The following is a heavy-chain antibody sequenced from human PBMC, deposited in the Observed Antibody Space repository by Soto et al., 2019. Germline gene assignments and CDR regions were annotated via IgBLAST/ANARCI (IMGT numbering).Heavy chain of an antibody. V-gene: IGHV1-18*01. J-gene: IGHJ6*02. CDR3: ARGGYYDSSGSRNYQYYGMNV. Sequence: QAQLVQSGPEVKKPGASVKVSCKASGYRFTSYGISWVRQAPGQGLEWLGWISAYDDNTKYAQTLQGRVSMSTDTSTNTAYMELRSIRSDDTAMYYCARGGYYDSSGSRNYQYYGMNVWGQGTTVTVSS. CDR2: ISAYDDNT. CDR1: GYRFTSYG. D-gene: IGHD3-22*01.